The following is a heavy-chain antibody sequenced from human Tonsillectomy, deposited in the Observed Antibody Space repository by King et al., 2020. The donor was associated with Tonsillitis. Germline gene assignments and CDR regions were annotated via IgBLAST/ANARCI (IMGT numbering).Heavy chain of an antibody. J-gene: IGHJ4*02. D-gene: IGHD3-22*01. CDR1: GFTFSSYG. Sequence: VQLVESGGGVVQPGRSLRLSCAASGFTFSSYGMHWVRQAPGKGLEWVAVIWYDGSNKYFADSVKGRFTISRDNSKNTLYLQMNSLRADDTAVYYCARGVLLYDSSGYLDYWGQGTLVTVSS. CDR2: IWYDGSNK. CDR3: ARGVLLYDSSGYLDY. V-gene: IGHV3-33*08.